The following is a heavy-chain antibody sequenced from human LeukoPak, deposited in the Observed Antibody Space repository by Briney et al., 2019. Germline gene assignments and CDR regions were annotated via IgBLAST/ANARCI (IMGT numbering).Heavy chain of an antibody. CDR2: ISAYNGHT. Sequence: GASVKVSCKTSGYNFTSFGITWVRQAPGQGLEWMGWISAYNGHTNYGRKFQDRIAMTADTSTTTAFMELRSLRSDDTAMYFCARDSPRPEWLQEYYFDSWGQGTLVTVSS. V-gene: IGHV1-18*01. D-gene: IGHD5-12*01. CDR3: ARDSPRPEWLQEYYFDS. J-gene: IGHJ4*02. CDR1: GYNFTSFG.